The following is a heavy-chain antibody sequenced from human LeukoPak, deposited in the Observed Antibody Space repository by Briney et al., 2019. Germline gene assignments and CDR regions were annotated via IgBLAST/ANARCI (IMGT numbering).Heavy chain of an antibody. Sequence: SETLSLTCAVYGGSFSGYYWSWIRQPPGKGLEWIGEINHSGSTNYNPSLKSRVTISVDTSKNQFSLKLSSVTAADTAVYYCARRGKAGTTTYYYYYMDVWGKGTTVTVSS. CDR3: ARRGKAGTTTYYYYYMDV. CDR2: INHSGST. J-gene: IGHJ6*03. D-gene: IGHD1/OR15-1a*01. CDR1: GGSFSGYY. V-gene: IGHV4-34*01.